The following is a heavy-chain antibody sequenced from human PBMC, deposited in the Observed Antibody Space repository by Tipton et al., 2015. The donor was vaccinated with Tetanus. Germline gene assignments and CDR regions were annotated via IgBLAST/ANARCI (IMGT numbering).Heavy chain of an antibody. Sequence: TLSLTCAVSGGSISSGGYSWTWIRQPPGKGLQWIGYMYYSGTTHYNPSLKSRVTISIDRSKNQLSLKWTSVTAADTAVYYCARATSTGPAYNWFDPWGQGTLVTVSS. CDR3: ARATSTGPAYNWFDP. CDR2: MYYSGTT. V-gene: IGHV4-30-2*01. J-gene: IGHJ5*02. CDR1: GGSISSGGYS. D-gene: IGHD2-8*02.